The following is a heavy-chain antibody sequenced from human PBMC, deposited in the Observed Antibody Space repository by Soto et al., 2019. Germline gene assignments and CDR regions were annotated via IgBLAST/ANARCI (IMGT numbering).Heavy chain of an antibody. Sequence: QVQLVQSGAEVKKPGSSVKVSCKASGGTFNIYGFNWVRQAPGQGLAWMGGIIPIIGAPNYAQKFQDRVTITADEATNTAYMELSSLRSEDTAVYYCARDYLGRGFYYYGMDVWGQGTTVTVSS. CDR1: GGTFNIYG. V-gene: IGHV1-69*01. CDR3: ARDYLGRGFYYYGMDV. J-gene: IGHJ6*02. CDR2: IIPIIGAP. D-gene: IGHD1-26*01.